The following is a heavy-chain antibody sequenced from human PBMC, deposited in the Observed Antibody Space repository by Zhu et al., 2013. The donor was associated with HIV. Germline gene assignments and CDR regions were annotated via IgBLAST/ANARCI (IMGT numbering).Heavy chain of an antibody. J-gene: IGHJ5*02. CDR3: ARATRGVVATITSFP. V-gene: IGHV4-34*01. D-gene: IGHD5-12*01. CDR1: GGSFSGYY. Sequence: QVQLQQWGAGLLKPSETLSLTCAVYGGSFSGYYWSWIRQSPGKGLEWVGEINHSGSTNYNPSLKSRVTISVDTSKNQFSLKLSSVTAADTAVYYCARATRGVVATITSFPWGQGTLVTGLL. CDR2: INHSGST.